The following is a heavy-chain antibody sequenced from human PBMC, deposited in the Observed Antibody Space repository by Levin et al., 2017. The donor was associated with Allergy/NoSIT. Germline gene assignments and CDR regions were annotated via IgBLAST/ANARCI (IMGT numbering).Heavy chain of an antibody. CDR3: ARDLAGNDAFDI. V-gene: IGHV4-31*03. CDR2: TYYSGST. Sequence: SETLSLTCTVSGGSISSGDYYWSWIRQYPGKGLEWIGYTYYSGSTNYNPSLKSRVTISVDTSKNQFSLKLSSVTAADTAVYYCARDLAGNDAFDIWGQGTMVTVSS. D-gene: IGHD1-1*01. J-gene: IGHJ3*02. CDR1: GGSISSGDYY.